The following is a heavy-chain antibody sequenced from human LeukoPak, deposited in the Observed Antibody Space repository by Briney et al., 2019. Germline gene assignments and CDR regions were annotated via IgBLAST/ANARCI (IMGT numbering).Heavy chain of an antibody. J-gene: IGHJ3*02. V-gene: IGHV1-69*05. Sequence: SVKVSCKASGYTFTGYYMHWVRQAPGQGLEWVGGVIPLIGSRNYAQKFQGRVTITTDESTATASMDLSRLTPEDTALYYCTRDHVTLVQGVNKRDGFDIWGQGTMVTVSA. CDR3: TRDHVTLVQGVNKRDGFDI. D-gene: IGHD5-24*01. CDR2: VIPLIGSR. CDR1: GYTFTGYY.